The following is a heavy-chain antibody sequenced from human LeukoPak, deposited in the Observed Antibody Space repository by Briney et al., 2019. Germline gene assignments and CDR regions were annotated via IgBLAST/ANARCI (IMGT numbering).Heavy chain of an antibody. V-gene: IGHV4-30-4*01. J-gene: IGHJ4*02. Sequence: PSETLSLTCTVSGGSISSGDYYWSWIRQPPGKGLEWIGYIYYGGSTYYNPSLKSQVTISVDTSKNQFSLKLSSVTAADTAVYYCASFYDFWSGPCDYWGQGTLVTVSS. D-gene: IGHD3-3*01. CDR1: GGSISSGDYY. CDR3: ASFYDFWSGPCDY. CDR2: IYYGGST.